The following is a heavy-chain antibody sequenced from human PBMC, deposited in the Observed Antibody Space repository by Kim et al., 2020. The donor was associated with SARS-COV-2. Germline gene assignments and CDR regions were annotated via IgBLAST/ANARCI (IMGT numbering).Heavy chain of an antibody. CDR2: IYYTGST. V-gene: IGHV4-31*03. J-gene: IGHJ4*02. CDR1: GGSISSGINY. Sequence: SETLSLTCTVSGGSISSGINYWSWIRQHPGQGLEWIGYIYYTGSTYYNPALKSRVTISVDTFKNQFSLKLTSVTAADTAVYYCARVDWNEYSFDYWGQGTLDTVSS. CDR3: ARVDWNEYSFDY. D-gene: IGHD1-1*01.